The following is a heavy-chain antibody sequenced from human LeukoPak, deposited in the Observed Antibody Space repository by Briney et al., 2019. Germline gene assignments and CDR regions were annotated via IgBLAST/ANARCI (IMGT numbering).Heavy chain of an antibody. CDR1: GYTFTGYY. V-gene: IGHV1-2*02. D-gene: IGHD1-26*01. CDR3: ARARLSGSYPYFGY. CDR2: ISPNNGGT. J-gene: IGHJ4*02. Sequence: GASVNVSCRASGYTFTGYYMHWVRQAPGQGLEWMGWISPNNGGTNYAQKFQGRVTMTRDTSISTAYMELSRLRSDDTAVYYCARARLSGSYPYFGYWGQGALGTVSS.